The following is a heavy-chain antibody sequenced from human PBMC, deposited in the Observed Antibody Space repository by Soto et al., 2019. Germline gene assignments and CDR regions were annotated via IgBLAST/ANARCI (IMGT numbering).Heavy chain of an antibody. CDR2: IIPILGIA. V-gene: IGHV1-69*04. CDR1: GGTFSIYT. J-gene: IGHJ5*02. CDR3: ARDLSWRCLDP. Sequence: GASVELSCEASGGTFSIYTISWVRQAPGQGLEWMGRIIPILGIANYAQKFQGRVTITADKSTSTAYMELSSLRSEDTAVYYCARDLSWRCLDPWGQGTLVTVSS.